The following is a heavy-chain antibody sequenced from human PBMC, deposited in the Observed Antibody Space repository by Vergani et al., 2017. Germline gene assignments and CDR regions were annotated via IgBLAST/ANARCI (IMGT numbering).Heavy chain of an antibody. CDR2: IYTSGST. Sequence: QVQLQESGPGLVKPSQTLSLTCTVSGGSISSGSYYWSWIRQPAGKGLEWIGRIYTSGSTNYNPSLKSRVTMSVDTSKNQFSLKLSSLTAADTAVYYCARNPKWYFSSTSCQIGGNAFDIWGQGTMVTVSS. J-gene: IGHJ3*02. V-gene: IGHV4-61*02. CDR3: ARNPKWYFSSTSCQIGGNAFDI. D-gene: IGHD2-2*01. CDR1: GGSISSGSYY.